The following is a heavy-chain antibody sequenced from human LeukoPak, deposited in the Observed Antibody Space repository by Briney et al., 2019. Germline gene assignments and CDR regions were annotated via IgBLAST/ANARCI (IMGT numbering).Heavy chain of an antibody. CDR1: GDSVSSNSAA. Sequence: SQTLSLTCAISGDSVSSNSAAWNWIRQSPSRGLEWLGRTDYRSKWYNDYAVSVKSRITINPDTSKNQFSLQLNSVTPEDTAVYYCARDQAYYYDSSGYPSYYMDVWGKGTTVTISS. V-gene: IGHV6-1*01. J-gene: IGHJ6*03. D-gene: IGHD3-22*01. CDR2: TDYRSKWYN. CDR3: ARDQAYYYDSSGYPSYYMDV.